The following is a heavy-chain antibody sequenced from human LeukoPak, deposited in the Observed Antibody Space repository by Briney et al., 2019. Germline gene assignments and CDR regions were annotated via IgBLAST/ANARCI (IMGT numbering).Heavy chain of an antibody. D-gene: IGHD5-12*01. Sequence: ASVKVSCKASGYTFTGYYMHWVRQAPGQGLEWMGWINPNSGGTNYAQKFQGRVHMPRDTSISTAYMELSRLRSDDTVVYYCARGAHVRYSGYPSGYWGQGTLVSVSS. CDR3: ARGAHVRYSGYPSGY. CDR1: GYTFTGYY. CDR2: INPNSGGT. J-gene: IGHJ4*02. V-gene: IGHV1-2*02.